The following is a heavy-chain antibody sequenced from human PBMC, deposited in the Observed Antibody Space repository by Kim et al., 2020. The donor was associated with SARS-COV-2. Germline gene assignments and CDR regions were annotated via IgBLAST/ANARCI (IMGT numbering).Heavy chain of an antibody. J-gene: IGHJ4*02. CDR1: GFTFSRYS. CDR2: ISDNGGAT. V-gene: IGHV3-23*01. Sequence: GGSLRLSCAASGFTFSRYSMRWVRQAPGQGLEWVSSISDNGGATFYVDSVKGRFTISRDNSKNTVSLQMNYLRAEDTAVYFCARVLVHGGTCYADVWGQGTLVTVSA. D-gene: IGHD2-2*01. CDR3: ARVLVHGGTCYADV.